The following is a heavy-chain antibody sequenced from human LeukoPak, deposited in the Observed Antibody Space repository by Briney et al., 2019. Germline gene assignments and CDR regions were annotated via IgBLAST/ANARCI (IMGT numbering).Heavy chain of an antibody. CDR3: ARGGKYYYDSSGYYYDY. Sequence: SETLSLTCTVSGYSISSGYYWGWIRQPPGEGLEWIGSIYHSGSTYYNPSLKSRVTISVDTSKNQFSLKLSSVTAADTAVYYCARGGKYYYDSSGYYYDYWGQGTLVTVSS. D-gene: IGHD3-22*01. V-gene: IGHV4-38-2*02. J-gene: IGHJ4*02. CDR2: IYHSGST. CDR1: GYSISSGYY.